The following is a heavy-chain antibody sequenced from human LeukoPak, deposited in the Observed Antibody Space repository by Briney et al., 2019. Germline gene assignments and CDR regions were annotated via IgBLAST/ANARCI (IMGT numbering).Heavy chain of an antibody. Sequence: SQTLSLTCAISGDSVSRDSIAWNWIRQSPSRGLEWLGRTYYKSAWYNDYAVHMKSRITISPDTSKNQFSLQLNSVTPDDTAVYYCARGTGWPHFDYWGQGTLVTVSS. CDR2: TYYKSAWYN. J-gene: IGHJ4*02. CDR3: ARGTGWPHFDY. V-gene: IGHV6-1*01. CDR1: GDSVSRDSIA. D-gene: IGHD6-19*01.